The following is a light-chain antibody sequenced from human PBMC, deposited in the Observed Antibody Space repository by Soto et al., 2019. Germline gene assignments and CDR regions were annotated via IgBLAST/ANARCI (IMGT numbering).Light chain of an antibody. Sequence: QSVLTQPPSASGTPGQRVTISCSGSSSNIGSNTVNWYQQLPGTAPKLLIYSNSQRPSGVPARFSGSKSGTSASLAISGLQSEDEADYYCAAWDDSLNGGVFGGGTKLTVL. CDR2: SNS. J-gene: IGLJ3*02. CDR3: AAWDDSLNGGV. CDR1: SSNIGSNT. V-gene: IGLV1-44*01.